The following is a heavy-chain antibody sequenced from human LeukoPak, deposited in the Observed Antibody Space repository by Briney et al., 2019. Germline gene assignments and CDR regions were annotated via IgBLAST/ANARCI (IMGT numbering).Heavy chain of an antibody. CDR2: IFPSGIT. Sequence: PSETLSLTCTVSGGSISSYYWSWIRQPPGKGLEWIGYIFPSGITNYNPSLKSRVTISVDTSKNQFSLKLSSVTAADTAVYYCATRISTSFENYYYLDVWGKGTTVTVSS. CDR3: ATRISTSFENYYYLDV. V-gene: IGHV4-4*09. D-gene: IGHD6-6*01. CDR1: GGSISSYY. J-gene: IGHJ6*03.